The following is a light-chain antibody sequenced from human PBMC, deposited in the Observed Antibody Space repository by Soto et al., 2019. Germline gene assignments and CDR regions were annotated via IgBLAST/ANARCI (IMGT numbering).Light chain of an antibody. J-gene: IGKJ3*01. V-gene: IGKV3-20*01. CDR3: QQYRSSTPEFT. Sequence: EIVLTQSPGTLSLSAGERATLSCRASQTISSNYLAWYQQQPGQAPRLLIFGASYRATAIPDRFSGSGSGTDFTLTISRLEPEDFAVYYCQQYRSSTPEFTFGPGTKVDIK. CDR2: GAS. CDR1: QTISSNY.